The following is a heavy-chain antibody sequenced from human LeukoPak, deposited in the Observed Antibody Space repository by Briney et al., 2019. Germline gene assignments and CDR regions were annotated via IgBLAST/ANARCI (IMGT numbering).Heavy chain of an antibody. CDR1: GGAISSYY. CDR3: ATSGYSSSWYNLEYFQH. D-gene: IGHD6-13*01. J-gene: IGHJ1*01. CDR2: IYTSGST. V-gene: IGHV4-4*07. Sequence: SETLSLTCTVSGGAISSYYWSWIRQPAGKGLEWIGRIYTSGSTNYNPSLKSRVTMSVDTSKNQFSLNLSSVTAADTAVYYCATSGYSSSWYNLEYFQHWGQGTLVTVSS.